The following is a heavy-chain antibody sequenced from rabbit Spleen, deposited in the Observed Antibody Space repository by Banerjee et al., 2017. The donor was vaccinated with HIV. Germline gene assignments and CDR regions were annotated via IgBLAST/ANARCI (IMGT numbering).Heavy chain of an antibody. D-gene: IGHD4-1*01. Sequence: QELVESGGGLVQPGESLKFSCKASGFDFISYYMNWVRQAPGTGLEWIGYIDPVFGITYYANWVNGRFSISRENAQNTVFLQMTSLTAADTATYFCARAIVPWLGLTRLDLWGQGTLVTVS. J-gene: IGHJ3*01. V-gene: IGHV1S7*01. CDR2: IDPVFGIT. CDR3: ARAIVPWLGLTRLDL. CDR1: GFDFISYY.